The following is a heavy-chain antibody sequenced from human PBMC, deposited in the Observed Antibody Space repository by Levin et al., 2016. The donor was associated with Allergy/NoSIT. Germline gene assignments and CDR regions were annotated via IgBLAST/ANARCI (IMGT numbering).Heavy chain of an antibody. J-gene: IGHJ4*02. CDR3: ARAPRYHGSGENY. CDR2: VHISGS. Sequence: SETLSLTCSVSGGSISRSYWSWIRQPAGKGLEWIGRVHISGSHYNPSLESRVTVSLDSSNNHFSLRLTSVTAADAAVYYCARAPRYHGSGENYWGQGTLVTVSS. V-gene: IGHV4-4*07. D-gene: IGHD3-10*01. CDR1: GGSISRSY.